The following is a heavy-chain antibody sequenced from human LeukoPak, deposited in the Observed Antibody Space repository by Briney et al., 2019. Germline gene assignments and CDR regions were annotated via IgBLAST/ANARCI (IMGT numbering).Heavy chain of an antibody. CDR3: AKGSGSSGWYYYFDY. J-gene: IGHJ4*02. V-gene: IGHV3-74*01. CDR2: INSDGSST. Sequence: GSLRLSCAASGFTFSSYWMHWVRQAPGKGLVWVSRINSDGSSTSYADSVKGRFTISRDNAKNTLYLQMNSLRAEDTAVYYCAKGSGSSGWYYYFDYWGQGTLVTVSS. D-gene: IGHD6-19*01. CDR1: GFTFSSYW.